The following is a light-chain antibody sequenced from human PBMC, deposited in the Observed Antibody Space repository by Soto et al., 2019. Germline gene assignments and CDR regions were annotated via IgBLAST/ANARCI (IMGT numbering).Light chain of an antibody. Sequence: DIQMNHSPPTLSAFVRDRVTITCRASQSVNKWLAWFQHKPGKVPKLLIFDASTLQTGVPSRFGGGGSGTEFTLTISGLQPADFATYYCQQYNSYSPWTFGPGTKV. J-gene: IGKJ1*01. CDR3: QQYNSYSPWT. CDR1: QSVNKW. CDR2: DAS. V-gene: IGKV1-5*01.